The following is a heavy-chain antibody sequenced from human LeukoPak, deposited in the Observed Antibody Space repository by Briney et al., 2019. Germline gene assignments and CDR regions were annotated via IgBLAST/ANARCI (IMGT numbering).Heavy chain of an antibody. V-gene: IGHV1-46*01. CDR2: ISPSGGTT. CDR1: GNTFSSYF. CDR3: GRVTLYAFDI. D-gene: IGHD4-23*01. Sequence: ASVKVSCKASGNTFSSYFIHWVRQAPGHRLEWMGIISPSGGTTSYAQEFQGRVTMTRDTSTSTVYMELSSLRSEETTVYYCGRVTLYAFDIWGQGTMVTVSS. J-gene: IGHJ3*02.